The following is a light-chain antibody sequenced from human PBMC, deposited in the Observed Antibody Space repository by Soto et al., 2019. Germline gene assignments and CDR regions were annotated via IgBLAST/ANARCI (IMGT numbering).Light chain of an antibody. Sequence: EIVMTQSPETLDVSAGERGTLSWRASQSVRTKLAWYQQKAGQAPRLLIYGASTRATGIPDRFSGSGSGTEFTLTISSLQSEDFAVYYCQQYNSWPPITFGQGTRLEIK. CDR1: QSVRTK. J-gene: IGKJ5*01. V-gene: IGKV3-15*01. CDR3: QQYNSWPPIT. CDR2: GAS.